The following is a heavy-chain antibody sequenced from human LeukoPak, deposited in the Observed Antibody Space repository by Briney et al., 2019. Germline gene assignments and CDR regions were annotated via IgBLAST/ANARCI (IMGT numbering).Heavy chain of an antibody. V-gene: IGHV3-30*02. Sequence: GGSLRLSCAASGFTFSSYGMHWVRQAPGKGLEWVAFIRYDGSTKYYAGSVKGRFTISRDNSKNTLYLQMSSLRAEDTAVYYCAKSNGYGLVDIWGQGTMVTVSS. D-gene: IGHD3-10*01. J-gene: IGHJ3*02. CDR2: IRYDGSTK. CDR1: GFTFSSYG. CDR3: AKSNGYGLVDI.